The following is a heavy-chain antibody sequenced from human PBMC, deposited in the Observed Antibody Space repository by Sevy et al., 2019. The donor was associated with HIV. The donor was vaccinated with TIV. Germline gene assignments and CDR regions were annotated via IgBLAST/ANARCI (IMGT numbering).Heavy chain of an antibody. V-gene: IGHV3-21*01. D-gene: IGHD3-22*01. CDR1: GFTFSSYS. J-gene: IGHJ3*02. CDR2: ISSSSSYI. CDR3: AKGITMMLLVLDAIDI. Sequence: GGSLRLSCAASGFTFSSYSMNWVRQAPGKGLEWVSSISSSSSYIYYADSVKGRFTISRDNAKNSLYLQMNSLRAEDTAVYYCAKGITMMLLVLDAIDIWGQGTMVTVSS.